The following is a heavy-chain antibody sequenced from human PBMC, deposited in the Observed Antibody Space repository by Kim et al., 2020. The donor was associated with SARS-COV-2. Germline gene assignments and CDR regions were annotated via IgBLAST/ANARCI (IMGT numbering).Heavy chain of an antibody. CDR3: ARDEGAQSQIDY. Sequence: ASVKVSCKASGYTFTSYDINWVRQATGQGLEWMGWMNPNSGNTGYAQKFQGRVTMTRNTSISTAYMELSSLRSEDTAVYYCARDEGAQSQIDYWGQGTLVTVSS. V-gene: IGHV1-8*01. CDR2: MNPNSGNT. J-gene: IGHJ4*02. CDR1: GYTFTSYD. D-gene: IGHD1-26*01.